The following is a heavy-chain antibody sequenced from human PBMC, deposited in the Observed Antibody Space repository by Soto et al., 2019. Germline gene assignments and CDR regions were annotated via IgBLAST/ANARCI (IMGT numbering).Heavy chain of an antibody. J-gene: IGHJ6*02. CDR2: ISSSSSTI. Sequence: EVQLVESGGGLVQPGGSLRLSCAASGFTFSSYSMNWVRQAPGKGLEWVSYISSSSSTIYYADSVKGRFTISRDNAKNSLYLQMNSLRDEDTAVYYCASEYDYGDLNYYYYGMDVLGQGTTVTVSS. V-gene: IGHV3-48*02. D-gene: IGHD4-17*01. CDR1: GFTFSSYS. CDR3: ASEYDYGDLNYYYYGMDV.